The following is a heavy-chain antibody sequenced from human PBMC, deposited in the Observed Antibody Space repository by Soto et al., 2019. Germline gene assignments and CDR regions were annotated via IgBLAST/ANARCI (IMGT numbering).Heavy chain of an antibody. CDR2: TSAYNGNT. V-gene: IGHV1-18*01. Sequence: ASVKVSCKASGYTFTSYGISWVRQAPGQGLEWMGWTSAYNGNTNYAQKFQGRVTITRDKSASTAYMELSSLRSEDTAVYYCARDWVKFDYWGQGTPVTVSS. CDR1: GYTFTSYG. J-gene: IGHJ4*02. CDR3: ARDWVKFDY. D-gene: IGHD3-16*01.